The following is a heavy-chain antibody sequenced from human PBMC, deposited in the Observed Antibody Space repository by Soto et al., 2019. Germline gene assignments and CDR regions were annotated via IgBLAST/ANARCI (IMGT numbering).Heavy chain of an antibody. CDR2: IRSSSSSR. CDR3: ARPGSGSYSGMDV. V-gene: IGHV3-48*02. Sequence: EVQLVESGGGLVQPGGSLRLSCVASGFTFSSYSMNWVPQAPGKGLEWVSYIRSSSSSRYYADYVKGRFTISRDNAKNSLDLQMNSLRDEDTAVYYCARPGSGSYSGMDVWGQGTTVTVSS. CDR1: GFTFSSYS. J-gene: IGHJ6*02. D-gene: IGHD3-10*01.